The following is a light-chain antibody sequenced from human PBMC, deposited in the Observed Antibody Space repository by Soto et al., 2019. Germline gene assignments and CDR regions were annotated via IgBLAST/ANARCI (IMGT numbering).Light chain of an antibody. CDR3: MQALQSLT. CDR1: LVLLYNNTYNY. CDR2: FGS. Sequence: DVVMTQSPLTLPVTPVEPSSVCGVSSLVLLYNNTYNYLDWYVQKPGQSPQLLIYFGSNRAPGVPDRFSGSGSGTDFTLKINRVEAEDVGTYYCMQALQSLTFGQGTRLEIK. V-gene: IGKV2-28*01. J-gene: IGKJ5*01.